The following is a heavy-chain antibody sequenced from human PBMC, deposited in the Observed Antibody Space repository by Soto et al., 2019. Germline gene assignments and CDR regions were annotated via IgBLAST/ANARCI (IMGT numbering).Heavy chain of an antibody. V-gene: IGHV4-38-2*01. CDR1: GYSISSGYY. Sequence: SETLSLTCAVSGYSISSGYYWGWIRQPPGKGLEWIGSIYHSGSTYYNPSLKSRVTISVDTSKNQFSLKLSSVTAADTAVYYCARCTNMLRAVIGWFDTWGQGTLVTVSS. CDR3: ARCTNMLRAVIGWFDT. D-gene: IGHD3-10*01. CDR2: IYHSGST. J-gene: IGHJ5*02.